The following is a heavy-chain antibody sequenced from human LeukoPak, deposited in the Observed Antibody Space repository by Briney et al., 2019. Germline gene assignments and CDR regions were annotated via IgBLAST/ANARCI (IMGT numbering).Heavy chain of an antibody. Sequence: PSETLSLTCTVSGASISSHYWSWIRQPPGKGLEWIGYISYGGTTKYNASLKSRVTISADTSKSHFSLNLSSVTAADTAVYYCARELELRSEGSFDYWGQGTLVTVSS. CDR3: ARELELRSEGSFDY. J-gene: IGHJ4*02. CDR1: GASISSHY. CDR2: ISYGGTT. D-gene: IGHD1-7*01. V-gene: IGHV4-59*11.